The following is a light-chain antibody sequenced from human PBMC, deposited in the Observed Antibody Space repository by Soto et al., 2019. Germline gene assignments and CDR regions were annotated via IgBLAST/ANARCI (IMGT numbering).Light chain of an antibody. J-gene: IGKJ1*01. V-gene: IGKV1-5*01. CDR3: QQYNSYGT. CDR1: QTIGSW. CDR2: DAS. Sequence: DIQMTQSPSTLSASVGDRVTVTCRASQTIGSWLAWYQQKPGRAPKLLIFDASSLESGVPSRFSGNGSGTEFTLTISGLQPDDFASYYCQQYNSYGTFGQGTKV.